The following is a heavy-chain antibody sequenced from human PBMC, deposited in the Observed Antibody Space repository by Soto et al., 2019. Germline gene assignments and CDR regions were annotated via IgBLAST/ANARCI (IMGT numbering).Heavy chain of an antibody. CDR3: AKERLELTDYYYGMDV. CDR1: GFTFSSYG. CDR2: ISYDGSNK. J-gene: IGHJ6*02. Sequence: GGSLRLSCAASGFTFSSYGMHWVRQAPGKGLEWVAVISYDGSNKYYADSVKGRFTISRDNSKNTLYLQMNSLRAEDTAVYYCAKERLELTDYYYGMDVWGQGTTVTVSS. D-gene: IGHD1-26*01. V-gene: IGHV3-30*18.